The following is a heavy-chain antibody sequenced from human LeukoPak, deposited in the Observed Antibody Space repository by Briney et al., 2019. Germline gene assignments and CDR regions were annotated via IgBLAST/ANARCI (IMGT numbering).Heavy chain of an antibody. CDR1: GFTFSNYW. V-gene: IGHV3-74*01. J-gene: IGHJ4*02. CDR3: ARDPSNRVVPAATPFDY. D-gene: IGHD2-2*01. Sequence: GGSLRLSCAASGFTFSNYWMHWVRQAPGKGLVWVSRMKGDGSSTDYVASVKGRLTISRDNAKNTLYLQLNSLRAEDTAVYYCARDPSNRVVPAATPFDYWGQGTLVTVSS. CDR2: MKGDGSST.